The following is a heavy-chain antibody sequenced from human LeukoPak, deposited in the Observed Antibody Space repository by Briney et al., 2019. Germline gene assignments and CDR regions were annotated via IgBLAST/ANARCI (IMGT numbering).Heavy chain of an antibody. J-gene: IGHJ3*02. CDR3: ARDYRPYYDILTGYGADPAFDI. D-gene: IGHD3-9*01. V-gene: IGHV3-21*01. CDR1: GFTFSSYS. CDR2: ISSSSSYI. Sequence: PGGSLRLSCAASGFTFSSYSMNWVRQAPGKGLEWVSSISSSSSYIYYADSAKGRFTISRDNAKNSLYLQMNSLRAEDTAVYYCARDYRPYYDILTGYGADPAFDIWGQGTMVTVSS.